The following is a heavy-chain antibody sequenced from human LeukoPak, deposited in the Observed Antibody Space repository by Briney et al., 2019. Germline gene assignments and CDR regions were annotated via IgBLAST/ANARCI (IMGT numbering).Heavy chain of an antibody. CDR1: GYSFTSYW. J-gene: IGHJ4*02. Sequence: GESLKISCKGSGYSFTSYWIGWVRQMPGKGLEWMGIIYPGDSDTRYSPSFQGQVTISADKSISTAYLQWSSLRAEDTAVYYCARDQGWEDNVRLLWFFDFWCQGTLVTVSS. CDR3: ARDQGWEDNVRLLWFFDF. V-gene: IGHV5-51*01. CDR2: IYPGDSDT. D-gene: IGHD3-10*01.